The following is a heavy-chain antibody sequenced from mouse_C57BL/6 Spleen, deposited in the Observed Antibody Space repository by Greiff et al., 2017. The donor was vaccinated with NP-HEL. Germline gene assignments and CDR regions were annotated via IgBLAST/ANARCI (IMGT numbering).Heavy chain of an antibody. CDR3: ASPSYDSNYVAWFAY. Sequence: EVQLQQSGPELVKPGASVKMSCKASGYTFTDYNMHWVKQSHGKSLEWIGYINPNNGGTSYNQKFKGKATLTVNKSSSTAYMELRSLTSEDSAVYYCASPSYDSNYVAWFAYWGQGTLVTVSA. CDR1: GYTFTDYN. CDR2: INPNNGGT. J-gene: IGHJ3*01. D-gene: IGHD2-5*01. V-gene: IGHV1-22*01.